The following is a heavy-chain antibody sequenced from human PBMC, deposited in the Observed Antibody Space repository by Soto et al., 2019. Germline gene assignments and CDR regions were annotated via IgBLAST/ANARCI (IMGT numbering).Heavy chain of an antibody. CDR2: INHSGST. CDR1: GVSFSGYY. CDR3: ARGRRTAVTIDY. V-gene: IGHV4-34*01. D-gene: IGHD4-17*01. J-gene: IGHJ4*02. Sequence: PSETLSLTCAVYGVSFSGYYWSWIRQPPGKGLEWIGEINHSGSTNYNPSLKSRVTISVDTSRNQFSLKLSSVTAADTAVYYCARGRRTAVTIDYWGQGTLVTV.